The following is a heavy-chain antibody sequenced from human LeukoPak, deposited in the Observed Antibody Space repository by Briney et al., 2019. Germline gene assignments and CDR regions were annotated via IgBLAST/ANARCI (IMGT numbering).Heavy chain of an antibody. CDR1: GFTFNSYS. Sequence: GGSLRLSCAATGFTFNSYSMNWVRQAPGKGLEWVSSVSGSSSYIYYADSVKGRFTISRDNAKNSLYLQMNSLRAGDTAVYYCICRDYWGQGTLVTVSS. CDR3: ICRDY. J-gene: IGHJ4*02. CDR2: VSGSSSYI. V-gene: IGHV3-21*01. D-gene: IGHD2-15*01.